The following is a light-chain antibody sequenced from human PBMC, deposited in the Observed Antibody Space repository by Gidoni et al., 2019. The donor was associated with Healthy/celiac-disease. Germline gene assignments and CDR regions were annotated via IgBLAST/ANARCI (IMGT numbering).Light chain of an antibody. Sequence: EIVLTQSPATLSLSPGERATLSCSASQSVSSYLACYQQKPGQAPRRLIYDASNRATGIPARFIGSGSGTDFTLTISSLEPEDFAVYYCQQRSNWPRTFGGGTKVEIK. CDR2: DAS. J-gene: IGKJ4*01. CDR1: QSVSSY. V-gene: IGKV3-11*01. CDR3: QQRSNWPRT.